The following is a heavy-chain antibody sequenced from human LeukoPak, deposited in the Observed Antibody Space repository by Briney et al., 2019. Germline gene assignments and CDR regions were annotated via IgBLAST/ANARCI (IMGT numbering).Heavy chain of an antibody. Sequence: ASVKVSCKVSGYTLTELSMHWVRQAPGKGLEWMGGFDPEDGETIYAQKFQGRVTMTRDTSTSTVYMELSSLRSEDTAVYYCARDIIAAAGSPPGGFDPWGQGTLVTVSS. CDR3: ARDIIAAAGSPPGGFDP. J-gene: IGHJ5*02. D-gene: IGHD6-13*01. CDR1: GYTLTELS. V-gene: IGHV1-24*01. CDR2: FDPEDGET.